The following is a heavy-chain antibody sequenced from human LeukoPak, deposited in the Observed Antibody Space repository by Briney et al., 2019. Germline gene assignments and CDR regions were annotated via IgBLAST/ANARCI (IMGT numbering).Heavy chain of an antibody. V-gene: IGHV3-7*01. CDR2: IKQNGSEK. CDR1: GFTFSSYW. J-gene: IGHJ3*02. CDR3: ARKGPYYDFWSGYAGDAFDI. D-gene: IGHD3-3*01. Sequence: PGGSLRLSCAASGFTFSSYWMSWVRQAPGKGLEWVANIKQNGSEKYYVDSVKGRFTISRDNAKNSLYLQMNSLRAEDTAVYYCARKGPYYDFWSGYAGDAFDIWGQGTMVTVSS.